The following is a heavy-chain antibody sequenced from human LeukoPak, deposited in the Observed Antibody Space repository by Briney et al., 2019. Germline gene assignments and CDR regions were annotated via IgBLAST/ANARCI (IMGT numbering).Heavy chain of an antibody. CDR1: GFSFSDYS. CDR2: IASSGNTI. J-gene: IGHJ4*02. CDR3: ARDHCSGGRCYPLDY. V-gene: IGHV3-48*04. Sequence: GGSLRLPCTASGFSFSDYSMNWFRQAPGKGLDWVSYIASSGNTIYYADSVKGRFTISRDNAKNSLYLQMNSLRGEDTAVYYCARDHCSGGRCYPLDYWGQGTLVTVSS. D-gene: IGHD2-15*01.